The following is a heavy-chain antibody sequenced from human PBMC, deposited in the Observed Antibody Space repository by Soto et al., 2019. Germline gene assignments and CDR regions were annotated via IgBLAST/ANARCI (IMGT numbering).Heavy chain of an antibody. CDR1: GFTFRSYS. J-gene: IGHJ4*02. CDR3: ATFYCSGGSCHYYLDY. D-gene: IGHD2-15*01. V-gene: IGHV3-21*01. Sequence: GGSPRLSCSAPGFTFRSYSINWVRPAPGKGLEWVSSISSSSSYIYYADSVKGRFTISRDNAKNSLYLQMNSLRAEDTAVYYCATFYCSGGSCHYYLDYWGQGTLVTVSS. CDR2: ISSSSSYI.